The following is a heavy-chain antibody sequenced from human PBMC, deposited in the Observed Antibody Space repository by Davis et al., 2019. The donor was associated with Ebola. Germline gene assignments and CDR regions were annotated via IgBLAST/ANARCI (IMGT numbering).Heavy chain of an antibody. D-gene: IGHD1-26*01. Sequence: PGGSLRPSCAASGFIFVDNTMHWVRQAPGKGPEWISLVSWDGGSTYYADSVKGRFTISRDNSKNSLYLQMNSLRTEDTALYYCVSGPFDYWGPGTLVTVSS. CDR2: VSWDGGST. CDR1: GFIFVDNT. CDR3: VSGPFDY. V-gene: IGHV3-43*01. J-gene: IGHJ4*02.